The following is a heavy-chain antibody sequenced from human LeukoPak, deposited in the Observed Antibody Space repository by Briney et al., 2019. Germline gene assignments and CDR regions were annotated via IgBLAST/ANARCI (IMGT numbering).Heavy chain of an antibody. CDR2: ISGSGGST. D-gene: IGHD6-19*01. J-gene: IGHJ5*02. CDR1: GFTFSSYA. CDR3: AKGRMQQWLGTNWFDP. V-gene: IGHV3-23*01. Sequence: GGSLRLSCAASGFTFSSYAMSWVRQAPGKGLEWVSAISGSGGSTYYADSVKGRFTISRDNSKNTLYLQMNSLRAEDTAVYYCAKGRMQQWLGTNWFDPWGQGTLVTVSS.